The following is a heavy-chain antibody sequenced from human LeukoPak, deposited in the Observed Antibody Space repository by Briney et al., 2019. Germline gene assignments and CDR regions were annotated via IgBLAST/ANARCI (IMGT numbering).Heavy chain of an antibody. Sequence: PVGSPRLSCAASGFTFSSYEITWVRQSPGPGLEWVSNISSSGSLIYYADSVKGRFTISRDNAKNPLYLQMNSLRAEDTAVYYCARVYAAGWFDPWGQGTLVTVSS. J-gene: IGHJ5*02. D-gene: IGHD5/OR15-5a*01. CDR3: ARVYAAGWFDP. CDR1: GFTFSSYE. CDR2: ISSSGSLI. V-gene: IGHV3-48*03.